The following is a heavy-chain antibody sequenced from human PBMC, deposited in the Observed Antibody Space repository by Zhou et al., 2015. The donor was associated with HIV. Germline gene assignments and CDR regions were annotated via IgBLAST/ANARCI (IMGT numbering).Heavy chain of an antibody. D-gene: IGHD2-21*01. CDR3: ARDYSTAWSIDF. J-gene: IGHJ4*02. CDR1: GGTFSSYA. CDR2: IDPSTGGT. V-gene: IGHV1-2*02. Sequence: QVQLVQSGAEVKKPGSSVKVSCKASGGTFSSYAISWVRQAPGQGLEWMGWIDPSTGGTNYAQKFQGRVTMTTNTSITTASMELRSLTSGDTAVYYCARDYSTAWSIDFWGRGTLVTVSS.